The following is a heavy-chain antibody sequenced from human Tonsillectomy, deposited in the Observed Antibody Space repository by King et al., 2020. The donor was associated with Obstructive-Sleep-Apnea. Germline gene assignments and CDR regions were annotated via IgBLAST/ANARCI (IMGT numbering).Heavy chain of an antibody. J-gene: IGHJ4*02. CDR3: ARDLGYYGSGSYEGYLNY. Sequence: VQLVESGGGLVQPGGSLRLSCAASGFTFSSYWMHWVRQAPGKGLVLVSRINSDGSSTSYADSVKGRFTISRDNAKNTLYLQMNSLRAEDTAVYYCARDLGYYGSGSYEGYLNYWGQGTLVTVSS. CDR1: GFTFSSYW. CDR2: INSDGSST. D-gene: IGHD3-10*01. V-gene: IGHV3-74*01.